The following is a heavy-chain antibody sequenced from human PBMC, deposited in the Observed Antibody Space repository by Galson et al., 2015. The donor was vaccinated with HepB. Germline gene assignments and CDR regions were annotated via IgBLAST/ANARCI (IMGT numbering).Heavy chain of an antibody. Sequence: SVKVSCKASGYTFTSYDINWVRQASGQGLEWMGWMNPRSGNTDFAQKFQGRLTMTKNTSISTAYMELSSLRSEDTAVYYCARGPFCSGDSCYSEDYFYYYIDVWGKGTTVTVSS. CDR3: ARGPFCSGDSCYSEDYFYYYIDV. CDR1: GYTFTSYD. V-gene: IGHV1-8*01. D-gene: IGHD2-15*01. CDR2: MNPRSGNT. J-gene: IGHJ6*03.